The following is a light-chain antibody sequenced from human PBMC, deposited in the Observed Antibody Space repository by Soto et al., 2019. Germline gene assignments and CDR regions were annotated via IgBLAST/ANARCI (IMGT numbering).Light chain of an antibody. CDR3: QQRSNR. CDR1: QSVSRF. V-gene: IGKV3-11*01. Sequence: EIVLTQSPATLSLSPGDRAVLSCRASQSVSRFLTWYQHKPGQAPRLLIYDASTRATGIPRRFSGSGSGTDFTLTISSLEPEDFAVYYCQQRSNRFGGGTKVEIK. J-gene: IGKJ4*01. CDR2: DAS.